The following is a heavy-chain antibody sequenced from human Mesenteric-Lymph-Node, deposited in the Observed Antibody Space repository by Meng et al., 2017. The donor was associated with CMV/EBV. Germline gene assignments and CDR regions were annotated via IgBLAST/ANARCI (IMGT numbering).Heavy chain of an antibody. V-gene: IGHV4-39*06. CDR2: IYYSGST. D-gene: IGHD6-13*01. Sequence: SETLSLTCTVSGGSISSSSYYWGWIRQPPGKGLEWIGSIYYSGSTYYNPSLKSRVTISVDTSKNQFPLKLSSVTAADTAVYYCARGRGAAGDYWGQGTLVTVSS. CDR3: ARGRGAAGDY. J-gene: IGHJ4*02. CDR1: GGSISSSSYY.